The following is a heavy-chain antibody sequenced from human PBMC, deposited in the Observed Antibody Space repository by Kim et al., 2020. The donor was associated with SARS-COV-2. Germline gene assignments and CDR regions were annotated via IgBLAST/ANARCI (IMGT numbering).Heavy chain of an antibody. CDR3: ARRRGGITIFGVVTN. D-gene: IGHD3-3*01. V-gene: IGHV4-39*01. Sequence: PSLKSRVTISVDTSKNQFSLKLSSVTAADTAVYYCARRRGGITIFGVVTNWGQGTLVTVSS. J-gene: IGHJ4*02.